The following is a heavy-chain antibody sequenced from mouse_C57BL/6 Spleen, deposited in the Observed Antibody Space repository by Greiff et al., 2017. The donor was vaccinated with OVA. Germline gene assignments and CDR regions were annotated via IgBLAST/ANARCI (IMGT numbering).Heavy chain of an antibody. D-gene: IGHD2-5*01. CDR2: ISSGSSTI. V-gene: IGHV5-17*01. J-gene: IGHJ4*01. CDR3: ARGEASNLRMDY. CDR1: GFTFSDYG. Sequence: VQLQQSGGGLVKPGGSLKLSCAASGFTFSDYGMHWVRQAPEKGLEWVAYISSGSSTIYYADTVKGRFTISRDNAKNTLFLQMTSLRSEDTAMYYCARGEASNLRMDYWGQGTSVTVSS.